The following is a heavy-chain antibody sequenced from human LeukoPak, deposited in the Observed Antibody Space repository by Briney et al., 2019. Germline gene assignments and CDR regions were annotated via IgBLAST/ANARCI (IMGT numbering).Heavy chain of an antibody. CDR3: ARDRSITMVRGVIKPHWYFDL. D-gene: IGHD3-10*01. J-gene: IGHJ2*01. CDR1: GGSISSYY. CDR2: IYYSGST. V-gene: IGHV4-59*01. Sequence: PSETLSLTCTVSGGSISSYYWSWIRQPPGKGLEWIGYIYYSGSTNYNPSLKSRVTISVDTSKNQFSLKLSSVTAADTAVYYCARDRSITMVRGVIKPHWYFDLWGRGTLVTVSS.